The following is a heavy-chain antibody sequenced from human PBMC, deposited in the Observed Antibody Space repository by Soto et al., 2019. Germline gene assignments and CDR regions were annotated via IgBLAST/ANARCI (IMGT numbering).Heavy chain of an antibody. Sequence: RLSCAASGLNFSILAMSWVRRAPGKGLEWVSTTGYSRLTTYYADSVKGRFTVSRDNSKNTLDLQMSSLRAEDTAVYYCATVHSTSRSFDYWGQGTLVTVSS. CDR1: GLNFSILA. CDR2: TGYSRLTT. D-gene: IGHD6-6*01. CDR3: ATVHSTSRSFDY. V-gene: IGHV3-23*01. J-gene: IGHJ4*02.